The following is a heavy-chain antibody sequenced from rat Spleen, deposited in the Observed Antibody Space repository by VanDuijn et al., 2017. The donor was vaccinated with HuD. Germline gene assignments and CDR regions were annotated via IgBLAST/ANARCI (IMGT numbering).Heavy chain of an antibody. CDR2: ISSDGRRN. J-gene: IGHJ2*01. D-gene: IGHD1-1*01. Sequence: EVQLVESGGGLVQPGRSRKLSCVASGFTFSNYWMTWIRQAPGKGLEWVATISSDGRRNYYRDSVKGRFTISRDNAKNTQYLQMDSLRSEDTATYYCTRHPDYSNYFDYWGQGVMVTVSS. CDR3: TRHPDYSNYFDY. V-gene: IGHV5-31*01. CDR1: GFTFSNYW.